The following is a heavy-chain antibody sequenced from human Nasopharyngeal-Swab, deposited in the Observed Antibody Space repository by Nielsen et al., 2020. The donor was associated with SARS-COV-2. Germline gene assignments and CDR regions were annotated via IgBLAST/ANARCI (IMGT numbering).Heavy chain of an antibody. CDR2: ISWNSGSI. CDR3: AKLADYYDSSGQFDY. CDR1: GFTFDDYA. D-gene: IGHD3-22*01. V-gene: IGHV3-9*01. Sequence: GGPLRLSCAVSGFTFDDYAMHWVRQAPGKGLEWVSGISWNSGSIGYADSVKGRFTISRDNAKNSLYLQMNSLRAEDTALYYCAKLADYYDSSGQFDYWGQGTLVTVSS. J-gene: IGHJ4*02.